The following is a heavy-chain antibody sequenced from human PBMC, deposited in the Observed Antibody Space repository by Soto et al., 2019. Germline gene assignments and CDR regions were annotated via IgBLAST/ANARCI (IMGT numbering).Heavy chain of an antibody. Sequence: ASVKVSCKSSGYTFTSYYMHWVRQAPGQGLEWMGIINPSGGSTSYAQKFQGRVTMTRDTSTSTVYMELSSLRSEDTAVYYCASLRVTYYYDSSGYHDAFDIWG. CDR1: GYTFTSYY. CDR2: INPSGGST. V-gene: IGHV1-46*01. J-gene: IGHJ3*02. CDR3: ASLRVTYYYDSSGYHDAFDI. D-gene: IGHD3-22*01.